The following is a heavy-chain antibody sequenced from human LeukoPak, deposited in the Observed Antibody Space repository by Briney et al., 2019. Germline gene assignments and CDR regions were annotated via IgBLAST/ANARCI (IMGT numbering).Heavy chain of an antibody. Sequence: GESLKISCKGSGYSFNTYWIAWVRQMPGKGLEWMGFIYPGDSDTRYSPSFQGQVTISADKSISTAYLQWRSLESSDTAIYYCARQRERGYNPFDQWGQGTLVTVSS. D-gene: IGHD3-22*01. CDR3: ARQRERGYNPFDQ. V-gene: IGHV5-51*01. CDR1: GYSFNTYW. CDR2: IYPGDSDT. J-gene: IGHJ4*02.